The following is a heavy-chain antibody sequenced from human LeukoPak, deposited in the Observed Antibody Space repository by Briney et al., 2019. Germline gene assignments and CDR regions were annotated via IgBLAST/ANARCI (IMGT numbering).Heavy chain of an antibody. CDR1: GFTFSTYA. D-gene: IGHD2-15*01. V-gene: IGHV3-23*01. J-gene: IGHJ4*02. Sequence: RGSLRLSCVPSGFTFSTYAMSWVRQAPGKGLELLSVISSNVGSTFSTVTVKGRMTISRDNSKNTVYLQMNSLSGEDTAIYYCAKDKGQYCSGGSCSPSDYWGQGTLVTVSS. CDR3: AKDKGQYCSGGSCSPSDY. CDR2: ISSNVGST.